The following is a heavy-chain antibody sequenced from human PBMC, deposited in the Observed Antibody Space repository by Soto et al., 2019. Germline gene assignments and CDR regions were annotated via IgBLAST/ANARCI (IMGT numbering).Heavy chain of an antibody. J-gene: IGHJ5*02. CDR3: AGGNDYAKIGS. Sequence: SETPSLGCTFSVGSISIRGYYCSWIRQFPGKGLEWIGYISYSESTDYNPSLKSRVTISADTSKNQFSLKLSSVTAAETAVYYCAGGNDYAKIGSWGQGAQVTVSS. V-gene: IGHV4-31*03. D-gene: IGHD4-17*01. CDR1: VGSISIRGYY. CDR2: ISYSEST.